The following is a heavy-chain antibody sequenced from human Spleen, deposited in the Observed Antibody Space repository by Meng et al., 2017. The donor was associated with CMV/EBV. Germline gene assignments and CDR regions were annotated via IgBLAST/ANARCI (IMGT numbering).Heavy chain of an antibody. CDR1: LTPSGVR. V-gene: IGHV2-5*01. J-gene: IGHJ5*02. CDR2: IYWNDDK. Sequence: LTPSGVRVGWIRQPPGKALEWLALIYWNDDKRYSPSLKSRLTITKDTSKNQVVLTMTNMDPEDTATYYCVHASIVVVPAAIPWFDPWGQGTLVTVSS. CDR3: VHASIVVVPAAIPWFDP. D-gene: IGHD2-2*02.